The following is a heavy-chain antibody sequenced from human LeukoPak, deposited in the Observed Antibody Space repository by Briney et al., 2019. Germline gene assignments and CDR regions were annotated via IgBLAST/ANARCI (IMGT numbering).Heavy chain of an antibody. V-gene: IGHV3-11*04. J-gene: IGHJ4*02. CDR1: GFTFSDYY. D-gene: IGHD1-26*01. CDR2: FTDRGVSI. CDR3: VRGIVGTGQFYFHH. Sequence: GGSLSLSCAASGFTFSDYYMSWIRQAPGKGLEWVLYFTDRGVSIDYADSVKGRFNISRDNAKNSLYLQMDSLRAEDTAVYFCVRGIVGTGQFYFHHWGQGTLVTVSS.